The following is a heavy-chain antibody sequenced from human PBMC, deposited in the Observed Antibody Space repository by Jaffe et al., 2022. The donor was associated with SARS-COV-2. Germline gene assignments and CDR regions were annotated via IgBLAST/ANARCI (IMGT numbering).Heavy chain of an antibody. Sequence: EVQLVESGGGLVQPGGSLRLSCAASGFTFSSYWMHWVRQAPGKGLVWVSRINSDGSSTSYADSVKGRFTISRDNAKNTLYLQMNSLRAEDTAVYYCARGPVDITIFGVVDTAFDIWGQGTMVTVSS. CDR2: INSDGSST. CDR3: ARGPVDITIFGVVDTAFDI. D-gene: IGHD3-3*01. CDR1: GFTFSSYW. V-gene: IGHV3-74*01. J-gene: IGHJ3*02.